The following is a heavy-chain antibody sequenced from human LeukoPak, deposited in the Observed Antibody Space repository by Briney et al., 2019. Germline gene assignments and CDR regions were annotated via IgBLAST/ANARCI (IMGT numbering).Heavy chain of an antibody. CDR1: GYTFTSYG. Sequence: ASVKVSCKVSGYTFTSYGISWVRQAPGQGLEWMGWISAYNGNTNYAQKLQGRVTMTTDTSTSTAYMELRSLRSDDTAVYYCARDHYYDSSGYPKYNWFDPWGQGTLVTVSS. CDR2: ISAYNGNT. CDR3: ARDHYYDSSGYPKYNWFDP. V-gene: IGHV1-18*01. D-gene: IGHD3-22*01. J-gene: IGHJ5*02.